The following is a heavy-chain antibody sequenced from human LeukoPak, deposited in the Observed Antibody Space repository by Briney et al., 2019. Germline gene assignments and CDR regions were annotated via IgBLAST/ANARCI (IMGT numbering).Heavy chain of an antibody. Sequence: GGSLRLSCAASGFTFSSYGMHWVRQAPGKGLEWVAVISYDGSNKYYADSVKGRFTISRDNSKNTLYLQMNSLRAEDTAVYYCARDVLLITGTFYYYYYCMDVWGQGTTVTVSS. D-gene: IGHD1-7*01. V-gene: IGHV3-30*03. CDR3: ARDVLLITGTFYYYYYCMDV. J-gene: IGHJ6*02. CDR1: GFTFSSYG. CDR2: ISYDGSNK.